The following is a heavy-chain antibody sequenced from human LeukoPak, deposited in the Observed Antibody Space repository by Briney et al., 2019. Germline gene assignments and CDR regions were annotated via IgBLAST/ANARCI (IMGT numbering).Heavy chain of an antibody. D-gene: IGHD6-19*01. CDR1: GFTFSSYA. J-gene: IGHJ4*02. V-gene: IGHV3-23*01. CDR2: ISGSGGST. CDR3: AKDDSSGSYPDY. Sequence: GGSLRLSCAASGFTFSSYAMTWVRQAPGKGLEWVSTISGSGGSTYYADSVKGRFTISRDNSKNTLFLQMNSLRAEDTALYYCAKDDSSGSYPDYWGQGTLVTVSS.